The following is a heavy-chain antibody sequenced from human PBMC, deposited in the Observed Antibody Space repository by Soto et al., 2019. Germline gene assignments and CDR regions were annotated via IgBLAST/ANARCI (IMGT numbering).Heavy chain of an antibody. CDR2: IYYSGST. D-gene: IGHD6-13*01. Sequence: SETLSLTCTVSGGSISSSSYYWGWIRQPPGKGLEWIGSIYYSGSTYYNPSLKSRVTISVDTSKNQFSLKLSPATAADTAVYYCARGSVAANWFDPWGQGTLVTVSS. CDR3: ARGSVAANWFDP. V-gene: IGHV4-39*07. CDR1: GGSISSSSYY. J-gene: IGHJ5*02.